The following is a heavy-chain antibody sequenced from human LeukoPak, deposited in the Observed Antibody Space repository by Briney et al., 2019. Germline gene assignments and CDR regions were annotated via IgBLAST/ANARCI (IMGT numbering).Heavy chain of an antibody. V-gene: IGHV3-21*01. Sequence: GGSLRLSRAASGFTFSSYSMNWVRQAPGKGLEWVSSISSSSSYIYYADSVKGRFTISRDNAKNSLYLQMNSLRAEDTAVYYCAREVAAAAYYFDYWGQGTLVTVSS. CDR1: GFTFSSYS. CDR2: ISSSSSYI. D-gene: IGHD6-13*01. CDR3: AREVAAAAYYFDY. J-gene: IGHJ4*02.